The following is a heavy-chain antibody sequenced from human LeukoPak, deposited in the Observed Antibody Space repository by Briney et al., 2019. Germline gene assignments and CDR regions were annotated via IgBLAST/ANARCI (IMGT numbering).Heavy chain of an antibody. Sequence: ASVTVSCKASGYTFTSYDINWVRQATGQGLEWMGWMNPNSGNTGYAQKLQGRVTMTTDTSTSTAYMELRSLRSDDTAVYYCARDRSTNGDYNDYWGQGTLVTVSS. V-gene: IGHV1-8*01. D-gene: IGHD4-17*01. J-gene: IGHJ4*02. CDR1: GYTFTSYD. CDR3: ARDRSTNGDYNDY. CDR2: MNPNSGNT.